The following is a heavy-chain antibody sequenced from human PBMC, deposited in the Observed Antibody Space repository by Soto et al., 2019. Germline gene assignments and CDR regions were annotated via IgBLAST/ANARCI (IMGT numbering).Heavy chain of an antibody. CDR1: GYTFTSYG. Sequence: ASVKVSCKASGYTFTSYGISWVRQAPGQGLEWMGWISAYNGNTNYAQKLQGRVTMTTDTSTSTAYMELRSLRSDDTAVYYCARVLYYDILTRYYKREYYFDYWGKGTRVTVS. CDR2: ISAYNGNT. V-gene: IGHV1-18*04. CDR3: ARVLYYDILTRYYKREYYFDY. J-gene: IGHJ4*02. D-gene: IGHD3-9*01.